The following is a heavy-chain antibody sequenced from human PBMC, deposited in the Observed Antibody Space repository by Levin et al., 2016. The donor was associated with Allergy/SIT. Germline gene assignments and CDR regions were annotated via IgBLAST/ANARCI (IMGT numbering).Heavy chain of an antibody. D-gene: IGHD6-19*01. CDR2: ISPEGSIE. Sequence: GESLKISCAASGFTFNNYGMHWVRQAPGKGLEWVAVISPEGSIEYHADSVKGRFTISRDNSKNTLYLQMNSLRAEDTAVYYCAKGHSSGWADFDYWGQGTLVTVSS. CDR1: GFTFNNYG. V-gene: IGHV3-30*18. J-gene: IGHJ4*02. CDR3: AKGHSSGWADFDY.